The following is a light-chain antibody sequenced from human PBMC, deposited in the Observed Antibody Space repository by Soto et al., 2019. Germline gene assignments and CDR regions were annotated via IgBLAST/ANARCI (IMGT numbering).Light chain of an antibody. CDR3: QQALSFPLT. V-gene: IGKV1-12*01. CDR1: QGVSRY. J-gene: IGKJ4*01. CDR2: TIS. Sequence: DIQMTQSPSSVSASVGDRVTITCRASQGVSRYLAWYQQHPGRAPKLLIYTISNLYHGVPSRFSGSGSATDFTLTISSLQPEDFATYYCQQALSFPLTFGGGTKVEIK.